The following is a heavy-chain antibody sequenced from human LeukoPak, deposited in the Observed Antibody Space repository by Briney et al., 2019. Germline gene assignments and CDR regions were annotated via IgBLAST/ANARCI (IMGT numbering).Heavy chain of an antibody. Sequence: ASVKVSCKASGYTFTSYAMHWVRQAPGQRLEWMGWINAGNGNTKYSQKFLGRVTITRDTSASTAYMELSSLRSEDTAVYYCARERGTWIQKYFQHWGQGTLVTVSS. V-gene: IGHV1-3*01. J-gene: IGHJ1*01. CDR3: ARERGTWIQKYFQH. CDR2: INAGNGNT. D-gene: IGHD5-18*01. CDR1: GYTFTSYA.